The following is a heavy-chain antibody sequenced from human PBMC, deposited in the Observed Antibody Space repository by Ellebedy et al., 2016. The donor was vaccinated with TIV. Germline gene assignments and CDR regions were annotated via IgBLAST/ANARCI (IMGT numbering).Heavy chain of an antibody. CDR1: GGSVSSSVYY. J-gene: IGHJ5*02. CDR2: VNYSGST. CDR3: ARGITMVAHRFDP. D-gene: IGHD3-10*01. Sequence: SETLSLXXTVSGGSVSSSVYYWGWIRQPPGKGLEWIGTVNYSGSTYYNPSLKSRVTISVDTSKNQFSLKVTSVTAADTALYYCARGITMVAHRFDPWGQGTLVTVSS. V-gene: IGHV4-39*07.